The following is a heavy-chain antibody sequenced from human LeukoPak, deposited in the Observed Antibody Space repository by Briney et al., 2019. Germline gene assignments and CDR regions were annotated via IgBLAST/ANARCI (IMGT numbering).Heavy chain of an antibody. CDR2: IGNTGRTI. CDR3: VRGDRYFFDF. V-gene: IGHV3-48*03. CDR1: GFTFSSYE. Sequence: GGSLRLSCAASGFTFSSYEMNWVRQAPGRGLEWVSYIGNTGRTIYYADSVQGRFTISRDNAKNSLYLQMNSLRAEDTAIYYCVRGDRYFFDFRGQGTLVTVSS. J-gene: IGHJ4*02. D-gene: IGHD1-14*01.